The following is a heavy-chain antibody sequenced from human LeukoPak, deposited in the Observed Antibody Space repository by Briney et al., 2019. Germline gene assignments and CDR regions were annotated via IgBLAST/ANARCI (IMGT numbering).Heavy chain of an antibody. CDR3: TTGGYYFDY. CDR1: GFPFRNAW. D-gene: IGHD3-10*01. V-gene: IGHV3-15*01. Sequence: GGPLRLSCAGSGFPFRNAWMNWVRQAPGKGLEWLGRIKSKPDSGTTDYVAPVKGRFTISRDDSKNTVSLQMNSLKTEDTAVYYCTTGGYYFDYWGQGTLVTVSS. CDR2: IKSKPDSGTT. J-gene: IGHJ4*02.